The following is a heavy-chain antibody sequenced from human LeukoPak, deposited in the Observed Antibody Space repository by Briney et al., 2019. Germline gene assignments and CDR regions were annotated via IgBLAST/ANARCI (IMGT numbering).Heavy chain of an antibody. CDR1: GGSISSGSYY. V-gene: IGHV4-61*02. CDR3: ARLGGSGSYSYYYYYYYMDV. J-gene: IGHJ6*03. Sequence: SETLSLTCTVSGGSISSGSYYWSWIRQPAGKGLEWIGRIYTSGSTNYNPSLKSRVTISVDTSKNQFSLKLSSVTAADTAVYYCARLGGSGSYSYYYYYYYMDVWGKGTTVTVSS. CDR2: IYTSGST. D-gene: IGHD3-10*01.